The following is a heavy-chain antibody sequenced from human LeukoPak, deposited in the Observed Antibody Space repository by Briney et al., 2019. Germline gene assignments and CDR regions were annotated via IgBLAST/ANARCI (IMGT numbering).Heavy chain of an antibody. V-gene: IGHV3-23*01. J-gene: IGHJ4*02. CDR3: AKGSAAGRPYYFDY. CDR2: ISDSGGST. Sequence: GGSLRLSCAASGFTFSTYAMSWVRQPPGKGLEWVSGISDSGGSTYYVDSVKGRFTISRDNSKNTLHLQMNSLRAEDTAVYYCAKGSAAGRPYYFDYWGQGTLVTVSS. D-gene: IGHD6-6*01. CDR1: GFTFSTYA.